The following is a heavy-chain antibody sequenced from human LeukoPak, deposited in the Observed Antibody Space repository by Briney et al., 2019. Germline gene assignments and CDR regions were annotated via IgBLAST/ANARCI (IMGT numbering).Heavy chain of an antibody. J-gene: IGHJ4*02. CDR3: ARVVQVFDY. CDR1: GGSISSYY. Sequence: PSETLSVTCTVSGGSISSYYWSWIRQPPGKGLEWIGYIYYSGSTNYNPSLKSRVTISVDTSKNQFSLKLSSVTAADTAVYYCARVVQVFDYWGQGTLVTVSS. D-gene: IGHD6-6*01. V-gene: IGHV4-59*01. CDR2: IYYSGST.